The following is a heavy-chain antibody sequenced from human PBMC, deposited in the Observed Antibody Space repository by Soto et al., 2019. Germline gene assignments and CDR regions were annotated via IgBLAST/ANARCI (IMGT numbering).Heavy chain of an antibody. J-gene: IGHJ4*02. V-gene: IGHV1-69*02. D-gene: IGHD5-12*01. CDR3: TQSLHSGIAY. CDR2: IIPILGIA. CDR1: GGTFSSYT. Sequence: SVKVSCKASGGTFSSYTISWVRQAPGQGLEWMGRIIPILGIANYAQKFQGRVTITADKSTSTAYMELSSLRFEDTAVYYCTQSLHSGIAYWGQGTLVTVSS.